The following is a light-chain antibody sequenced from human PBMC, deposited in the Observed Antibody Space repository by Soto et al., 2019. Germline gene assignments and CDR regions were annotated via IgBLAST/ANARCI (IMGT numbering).Light chain of an antibody. CDR3: QQRSNWPRYT. V-gene: IGKV3-11*01. CDR1: ESISSF. Sequence: ELVLTQSPATLSLSPGERASLSCRASESISSFLAWYQQKPGQAPRLLISDASYRATGIPARFSGSGSETDFTLTISSLEPEDFAVYYCQQRSNWPRYTVGQGTKLEI. CDR2: DAS. J-gene: IGKJ2*01.